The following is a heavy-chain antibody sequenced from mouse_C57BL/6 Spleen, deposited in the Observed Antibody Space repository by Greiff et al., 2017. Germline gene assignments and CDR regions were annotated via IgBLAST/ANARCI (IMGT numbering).Heavy chain of an antibody. CDR2: IDPSDSET. CDR1: GYTFTSYW. J-gene: IGHJ2*01. D-gene: IGHD1-1*01. Sequence: QVQLQQPGAELVRPGSSVKLSCKASGYTFTSYWMHWVKQRPIQGLEWIGNIDPSDSETHYNQKFKDKATLTVDKSSSTAYMQLSSLTSEGSAVYYCARGRGYYYGSNFDYWGQGTTLTVSS. CDR3: ARGRGYYYGSNFDY. V-gene: IGHV1-52*01.